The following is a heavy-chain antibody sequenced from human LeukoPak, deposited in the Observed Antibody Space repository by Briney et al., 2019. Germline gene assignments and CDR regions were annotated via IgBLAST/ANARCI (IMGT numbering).Heavy chain of an antibody. CDR1: GFTFSSYS. Sequence: GGSLRLSCAASGFTFSSYSMNWVRQAPGKGLEWVSSISSSSSYIYYADSVKGRFTISRDNAKNSLYLQMNRLRAEDTAVYYCARDVVPAALTNWFDPWGQGTLVTVSS. J-gene: IGHJ5*02. CDR3: ARDVVPAALTNWFDP. D-gene: IGHD2-2*01. V-gene: IGHV3-21*01. CDR2: ISSSSSYI.